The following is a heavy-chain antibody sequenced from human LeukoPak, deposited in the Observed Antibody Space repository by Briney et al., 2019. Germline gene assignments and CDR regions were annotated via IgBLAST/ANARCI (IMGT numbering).Heavy chain of an antibody. CDR1: GGSISSSSYY. Sequence: SETLSPTCTVSGGSISSSSYYWGWIRQPPGKGLEWIGSIYYSGSTYYNPSLKSRVTISRDTSKNQFSLSLSSVTAEDTAVFYCARVGSRDNFHFDYWGQGSLVTVSS. V-gene: IGHV4-39*07. D-gene: IGHD2-15*01. CDR3: ARVGSRDNFHFDY. CDR2: IYYSGST. J-gene: IGHJ4*02.